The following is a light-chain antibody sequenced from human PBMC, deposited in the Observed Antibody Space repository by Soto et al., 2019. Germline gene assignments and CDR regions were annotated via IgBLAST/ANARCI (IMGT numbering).Light chain of an antibody. V-gene: IGKV1-33*01. CDR1: HDIDNF. CDR2: DAS. J-gene: IGKJ4*01. CDR3: QQYDNLLS. Sequence: DIQMTQSPSSLSASVGDRVTITCQASHDIDNFLNWYQQKPGKAPKLLIYDASHLETGVPSRFSGSGSGTDFTFTISSLQPEDIATYYCQQYDNLLSFGGGTKVEIK.